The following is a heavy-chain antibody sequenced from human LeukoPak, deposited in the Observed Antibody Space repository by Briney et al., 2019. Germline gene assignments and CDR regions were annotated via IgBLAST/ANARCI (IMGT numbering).Heavy chain of an antibody. D-gene: IGHD2-8*02. Sequence: SETLSLTCAVYGGSFSGYYWSWIRQPPGKGLEWIGEINHSGSTNYNPSLKSRVTISVDTSKNQFSLKLSSVTAADTAVYYCAAICYPVWGCICEVFDIWGQGTMVSVS. V-gene: IGHV4-34*01. CDR1: GGSFSGYY. J-gene: IGHJ3*02. CDR3: AAICYPVWGCICEVFDI. CDR2: INHSGST.